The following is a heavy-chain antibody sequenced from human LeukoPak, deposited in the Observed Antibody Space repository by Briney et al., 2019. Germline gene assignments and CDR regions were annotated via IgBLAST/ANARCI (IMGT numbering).Heavy chain of an antibody. CDR3: ARSAATTRYPFDY. Sequence: PGGSLRLSCAASGFTFSSYAMHWVRQAPGKGLEYVSAISSNGGSTYYANPVKGRFTISRDNSKNTLYLQMGSLRAEDMAVYYCARSAATTRYPFDYWGQGTLDTVSS. CDR1: GFTFSSYA. D-gene: IGHD6-13*01. CDR2: ISSNGGST. J-gene: IGHJ4*02. V-gene: IGHV3-64*01.